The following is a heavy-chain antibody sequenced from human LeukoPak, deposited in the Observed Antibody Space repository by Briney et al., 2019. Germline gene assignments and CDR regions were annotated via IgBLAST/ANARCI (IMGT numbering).Heavy chain of an antibody. Sequence: PSETLSLTCTVSGGSISSGGYYWSWIRQHPGKGLEWIGYIYYGGSTYYNPSLKSRVTISVDTSKNQFSLKLSSVTAADTAVYYCARGGGRYCSSTSCSKFDYWGQGTLVTVSS. CDR1: GGSISSGGYY. V-gene: IGHV4-31*03. CDR3: ARGGGRYCSSTSCSKFDY. D-gene: IGHD2-2*01. CDR2: IYYGGST. J-gene: IGHJ4*02.